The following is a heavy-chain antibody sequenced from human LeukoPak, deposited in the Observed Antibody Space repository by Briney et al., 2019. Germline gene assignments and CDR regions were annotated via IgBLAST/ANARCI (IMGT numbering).Heavy chain of an antibody. J-gene: IGHJ6*03. V-gene: IGHV4-34*01. CDR3: ARGRHLVSGLCVDAMWSYYMDV. D-gene: IGHD2-15*01. CDR1: GGSFSGYY. Sequence: SETLSLTCAVYGGSFSGYYWSWIRQPPGKGLEWIGEINHSGSTNYNPSLKSRVTISVDTSKNQFSLKLSSVTAADTAVYYCARGRHLVSGLCVDAMWSYYMDVWGKGTTVTVSS. CDR2: INHSGST.